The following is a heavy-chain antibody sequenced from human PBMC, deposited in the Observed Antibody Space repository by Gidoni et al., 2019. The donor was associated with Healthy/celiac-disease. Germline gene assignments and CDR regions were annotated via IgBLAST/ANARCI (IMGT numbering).Heavy chain of an antibody. V-gene: IGHV3-9*01. CDR1: GLTLDDYA. Sequence: EVQLVESGGGLVPPGRSLRVSCADSGLTLDDYAMHWVRQAPGKGRECVSGISWYSGSICYADSVKGRFTISRDNDKNSLYLQMNSMRSEYTALYYCAKDSHSLWGGYLNWFDPWGQGTLVTVSS. CDR2: ISWYSGSI. D-gene: IGHD1-26*01. J-gene: IGHJ5*02. CDR3: AKDSHSLWGGYLNWFDP.